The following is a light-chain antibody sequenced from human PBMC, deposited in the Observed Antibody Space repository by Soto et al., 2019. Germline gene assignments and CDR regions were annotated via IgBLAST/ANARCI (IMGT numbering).Light chain of an antibody. J-gene: IGKJ1*01. CDR1: QSISSW. Sequence: DIQMTQSPSTLSASVGDRVTITCRASQSISSWLAWYQQKPGKAPKLLIYDVSSLESGVPARFSGSGSGTDFTLTISSLQSEDFAEYHCQQYNNWPQTFGQGTKVDIK. V-gene: IGKV1-5*01. CDR2: DVS. CDR3: QQYNNWPQT.